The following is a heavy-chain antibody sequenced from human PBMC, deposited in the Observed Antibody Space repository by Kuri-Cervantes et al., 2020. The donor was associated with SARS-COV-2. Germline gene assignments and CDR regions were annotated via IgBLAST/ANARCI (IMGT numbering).Heavy chain of an antibody. D-gene: IGHD3-3*01. CDR1: GFTFSSYA. Sequence: GESLKISFAASGFTFSSYAMGWVRQAPGKGLEWVSVIYSGGSSTYFADSVKGRFTISRDNSKNTLYLQMNSLRAEDTAVYYCAKVAKYYDFWSGPSAAYYFDYWGQGTLVTVSS. J-gene: IGHJ4*02. CDR2: IYSGGSST. V-gene: IGHV3-23*03. CDR3: AKVAKYYDFWSGPSAAYYFDY.